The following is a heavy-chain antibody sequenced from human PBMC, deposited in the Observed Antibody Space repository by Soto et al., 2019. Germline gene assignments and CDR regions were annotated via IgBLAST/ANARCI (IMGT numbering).Heavy chain of an antibody. CDR3: VKDRVATKWDYYYGMDV. CDR2: ISYDGSNK. Sequence: QVQLVESGGGVVQPGRSLRLSCAASGFTFSSYGMHWVRQAPGKGLEWVAVISYDGSNKYYADSVKGRFTISRDNSKNTLYLQMNSLRAEDTAVYYCVKDRVATKWDYYYGMDVWGQGTTVTVSS. D-gene: IGHD5-12*01. J-gene: IGHJ6*02. V-gene: IGHV3-30*18. CDR1: GFTFSSYG.